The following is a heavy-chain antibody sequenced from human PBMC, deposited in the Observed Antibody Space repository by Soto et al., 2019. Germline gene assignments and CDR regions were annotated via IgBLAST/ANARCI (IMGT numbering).Heavy chain of an antibody. J-gene: IGHJ4*02. D-gene: IGHD6-13*01. CDR1: GFTFSSYG. CDR3: AKDTTGSSIRRWYFDY. CDR2: ISYDGSNK. V-gene: IGHV3-30*18. Sequence: GGSLRLSCAASGFTFSSYGMHWVRQAPGKGLEWVAVISYDGSNKYYADSVKGRFTISRDNSKNTLYLQMNSLRAEDTAVYYCAKDTTGSSIRRWYFDYWGQGTLVTVSS.